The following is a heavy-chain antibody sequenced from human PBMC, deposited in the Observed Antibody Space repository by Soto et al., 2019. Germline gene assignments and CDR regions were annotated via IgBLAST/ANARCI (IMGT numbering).Heavy chain of an antibody. Sequence: QVQLVQSGAEVKKPGSSVKVSCKASGGTFSSYAISWVRQAPAQGLEWMGGIIPIYGTPSYAQKFQGRVTMTADESTSTAYMELSSLRSEDTAVYYCARAVRGVGVVNFFGWFDPWGQGTLVIVSS. CDR3: ARAVRGVGVVNFFGWFDP. D-gene: IGHD3-3*01. J-gene: IGHJ5*02. V-gene: IGHV1-69*01. CDR2: IIPIYGTP. CDR1: GGTFSSYA.